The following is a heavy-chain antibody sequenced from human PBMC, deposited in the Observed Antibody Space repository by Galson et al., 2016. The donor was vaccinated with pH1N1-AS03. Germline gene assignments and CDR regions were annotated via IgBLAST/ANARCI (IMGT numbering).Heavy chain of an antibody. CDR1: GFTFSPYA. J-gene: IGHJ4*02. Sequence: SLRLSCAGSGFTFSPYAMHWVRQAPGKGLEWVAVISSDGSNKYYSDSGKGRFTISRDNSKSTLYLQMISLRAEDSAVYYCARETVVGTGFEYWGQGTLVTVSS. D-gene: IGHD6-13*01. CDR3: ARETVVGTGFEY. CDR2: ISSDGSNK. V-gene: IGHV3-30*04.